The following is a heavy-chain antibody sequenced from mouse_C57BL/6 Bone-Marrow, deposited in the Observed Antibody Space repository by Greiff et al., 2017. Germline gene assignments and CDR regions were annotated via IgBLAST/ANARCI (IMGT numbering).Heavy chain of an antibody. CDR3: DRGSSYRLAY. Sequence: EVQLQQSGAELVRPGASVKLSCTASGFNITDYSMHWVKQRPEHGLAWIGRIDPEGGNTKYAPKFQGKATITADTSSNTAYLQLSRLTAEDTAIYYCDRGSSYRLAYGGQGTLVTVSA. D-gene: IGHD1-1*01. CDR2: IDPEGGNT. J-gene: IGHJ3*01. CDR1: GFNITDYS. V-gene: IGHV14-3*01.